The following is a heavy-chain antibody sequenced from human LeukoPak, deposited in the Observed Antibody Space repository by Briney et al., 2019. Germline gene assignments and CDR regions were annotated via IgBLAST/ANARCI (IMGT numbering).Heavy chain of an antibody. CDR3: ARGGNGDTFRRITIFGVVIIRYYFDY. CDR2: FDPEDGET. Sequence: ASVKVSCKVSGYTLTELSMHWVRQAPGKGLEWMGGFDPEDGETIYAQKFQGRVTMTEDTSTDTAYMELSSLRSEDTAVYYCARGGNGDTFRRITIFGVVIIRYYFDYWGQGTLVTVSS. J-gene: IGHJ4*02. CDR1: GYTLTELS. V-gene: IGHV1-24*01. D-gene: IGHD3-3*01.